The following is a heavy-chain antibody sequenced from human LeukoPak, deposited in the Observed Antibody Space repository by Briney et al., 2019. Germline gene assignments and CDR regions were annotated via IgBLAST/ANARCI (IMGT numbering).Heavy chain of an antibody. CDR3: ARGPHYYDSSGYYYWWFDP. CDR2: IYYSGST. J-gene: IGHJ5*02. Sequence: SETLSLACTVSGGSISSYYWSWIRQPPGKGLEWIGYIYYSGSTNYNPSLKSRVTISVDTSKNQFSLKLSSVTAADTAVYYCARGPHYYDSSGYYYWWFDPWGQGTLVTVSS. D-gene: IGHD3-22*01. CDR1: GGSISSYY. V-gene: IGHV4-59*01.